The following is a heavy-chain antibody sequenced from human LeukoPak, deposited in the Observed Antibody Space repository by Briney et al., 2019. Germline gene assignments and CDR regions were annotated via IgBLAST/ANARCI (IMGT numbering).Heavy chain of an antibody. Sequence: ASVRVSCKASGYTFTSYYMHWVRQAPGQRLEWMGIINPSGGSTSYAQKFQGRVTMTRDMSTSTVYMELSSLRSEDTAVYYCARGVLGELPGDYWGQGTLVTVSS. J-gene: IGHJ4*02. V-gene: IGHV1-46*01. CDR2: INPSGGST. CDR3: ARGVLGELPGDY. CDR1: GYTFTSYY. D-gene: IGHD3-10*01.